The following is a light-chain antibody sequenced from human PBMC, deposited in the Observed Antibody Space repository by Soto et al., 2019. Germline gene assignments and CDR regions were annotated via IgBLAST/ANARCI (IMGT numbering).Light chain of an antibody. CDR3: AAWDDSLSVYV. CDR1: RSNIGYNG. J-gene: IGLJ1*01. V-gene: IGLV1-47*02. CDR2: SND. Sequence: QLVLSQPPSASGTSGQRVTISCSGSRSNIGYNGVQWFQQQDPITTPKLLIYSNDHRPSGVPDRFSGSKSGTSASLAISGLRSEDEADYYCAAWDDSLSVYVFGTGTKLTVL.